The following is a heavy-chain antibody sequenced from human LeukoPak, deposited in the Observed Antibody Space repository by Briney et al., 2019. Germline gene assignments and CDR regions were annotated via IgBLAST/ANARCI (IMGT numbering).Heavy chain of an antibody. J-gene: IGHJ4*02. CDR3: ARDQGGTSGYFDY. CDR1: GGSFSGYY. V-gene: IGHV4-31*11. Sequence: SETLSLTCAVYGGSFSGYYWSWIRQHPGKGLEWIGYIYYSGSTYYNPSLKSRVTISVDTSKNQFSLKLSSVTAADTAVYYCARDQGGTSGYFDYWGQGTLVTVSS. D-gene: IGHD1-26*01. CDR2: IYYSGST.